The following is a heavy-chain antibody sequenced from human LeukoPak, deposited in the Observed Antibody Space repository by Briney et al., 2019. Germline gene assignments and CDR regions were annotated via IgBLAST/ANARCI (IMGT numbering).Heavy chain of an antibody. CDR3: TTHLAFDI. J-gene: IGHJ3*02. V-gene: IGHV3-30-3*01. D-gene: IGHD1-14*01. CDR2: ISYDGSNK. CDR1: GFTFSSYA. Sequence: GGSLRLSCAASGFTFSSYAMHWVRQAPGKGLEWVAVISYDGSNKYYADSVKGRFTISRDNSKNTLYLQMNSLRAEDTAVYYCTTHLAFDIWGQGTMVTVSS.